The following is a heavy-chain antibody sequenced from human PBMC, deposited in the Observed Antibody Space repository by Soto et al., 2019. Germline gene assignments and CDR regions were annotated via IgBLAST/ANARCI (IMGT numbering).Heavy chain of an antibody. CDR3: AKGRYSSSWYGTTLGLNWFDP. J-gene: IGHJ5*02. V-gene: IGHV4-34*01. D-gene: IGHD6-13*01. CDR1: GGSFSGYY. CDR2: INHSGST. Sequence: SETLSLTCAVYGGSFSGYYWSWIRQPPGKGLEWIGEINHSGSTNYNPSLKSRVTISVDTSKNQFSLKLSSVTAADTAVYYCAKGRYSSSWYGTTLGLNWFDPWGQGTLVTV.